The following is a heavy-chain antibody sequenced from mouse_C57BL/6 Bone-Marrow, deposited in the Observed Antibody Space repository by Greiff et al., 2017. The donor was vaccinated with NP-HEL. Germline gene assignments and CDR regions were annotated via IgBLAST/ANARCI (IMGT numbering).Heavy chain of an antibody. CDR1: GFTFSSYT. D-gene: IGHD1-1*01. CDR2: ISGGGGHT. J-gene: IGHJ1*03. V-gene: IGHV5-9*01. CDR3: ARHEDYGSSFTFYWYFDV. Sequence: EVQRVESGGGLVKPGGSLKLSCAASGFTFSSYTLSWVRQTPAKRLAWVATISGGGGHTYYPDSVTGRFTISRANAKYTLYLQMSSLRSEDTALYYCARHEDYGSSFTFYWYFDVWGTGTTVTVSS.